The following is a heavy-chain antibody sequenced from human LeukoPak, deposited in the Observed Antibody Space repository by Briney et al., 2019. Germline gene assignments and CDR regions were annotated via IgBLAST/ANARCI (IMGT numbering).Heavy chain of an antibody. V-gene: IGHV4-59*01. CDR2: IYYSGST. J-gene: IGHJ6*03. CDR3: ARFRLGSDYYHMDV. CDR1: GGSFSGYY. D-gene: IGHD7-27*01. Sequence: SETLSLTCAVYGGSFSGYYWSWIRQPPGKGLEWIGYIYYSGSTSYNPSLKSRVTMSVDTSKNQFSLKLSSVTAADTAVYYCARFRLGSDYYHMDVWGKGTTVTVSS.